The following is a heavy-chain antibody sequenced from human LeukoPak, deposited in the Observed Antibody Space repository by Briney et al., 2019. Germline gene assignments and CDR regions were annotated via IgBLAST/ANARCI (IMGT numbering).Heavy chain of an antibody. CDR1: GFTFSSYA. CDR3: AKDEALTYYDFWSGSPVNDY. CDR2: ISGSGGST. V-gene: IGHV3-23*01. J-gene: IGHJ4*02. D-gene: IGHD3-3*01. Sequence: PGGSLRLSCAASGFTFSSYAMSWVRQAPGKGLEWVSAISGSGGSTYYADSVKGRLTISRDNSKNTLYLQMNSLRAEDTAVYYCAKDEALTYYDFWSGSPVNDYWGQGTLVTVSS.